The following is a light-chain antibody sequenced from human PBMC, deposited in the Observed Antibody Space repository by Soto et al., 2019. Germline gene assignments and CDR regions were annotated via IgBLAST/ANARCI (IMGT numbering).Light chain of an antibody. J-gene: IGKJ4*01. V-gene: IGKV3-20*01. CDR2: DAS. CDR1: QTARNNY. CDR3: QQFSSYPLT. Sequence: EFVLTQSPGTLSLYPGERATLSCRASQTARNNYLAWYQQKPGQAPRLLIYDASSRATSIPDRFSGGGSGTDYTLTISRLEPEDFAVYDCQQFSSYPLTFGGGPKVQI.